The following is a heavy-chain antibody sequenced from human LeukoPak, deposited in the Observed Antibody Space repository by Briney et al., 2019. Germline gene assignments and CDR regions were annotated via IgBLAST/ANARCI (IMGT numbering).Heavy chain of an antibody. CDR1: GFPFDDYT. D-gene: IGHD5-18*01. CDR3: AKDMATDLDVDTAIDI. J-gene: IGHJ3*02. CDR2: ISWDGSKT. Sequence: GSLRLSCAASGFPFDDYTIHWVRQAPGKGLEGVSLISWDGSKTFYADSVKGRFTISRDNSKNALYLQMNSLRNEDTALYYCAKDMATDLDVDTAIDIWGQGTMVTVSS. V-gene: IGHV3-43*01.